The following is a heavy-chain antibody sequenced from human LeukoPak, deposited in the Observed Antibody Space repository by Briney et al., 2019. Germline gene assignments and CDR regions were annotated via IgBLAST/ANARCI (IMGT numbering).Heavy chain of an antibody. D-gene: IGHD6-19*01. CDR2: ISSSASTL. CDR3: AKDWEQWLAFFPLGYYMDV. J-gene: IGHJ6*03. CDR1: GFTFSYYS. V-gene: IGHV3-48*01. Sequence: QPGGSLRLSCAASGFTFSYYSMNWVRQAPGKGLEWVSYISSSASTLYYADSVKGRVTISRDNAKNSLYLQMNSLRAEDTAVYYCAKDWEQWLAFFPLGYYMDVWGKGTTVTVSS.